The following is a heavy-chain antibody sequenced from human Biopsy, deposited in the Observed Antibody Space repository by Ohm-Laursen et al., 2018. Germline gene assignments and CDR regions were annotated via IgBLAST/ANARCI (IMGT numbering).Heavy chain of an antibody. V-gene: IGHV3-48*01. D-gene: IGHD2-8*01. CDR3: AREQLMVFAMDV. J-gene: IGHJ6*02. Sequence: SLRLSCTAAGFRLSGYHMNWVRQAPGKGLQWLAYIKSDRTTIYYADSVKGRFTISRDNAKNSLFLQMNSLRAEDTASYYCAREQLMVFAMDVWGQGTTVTVSS. CDR1: GFRLSGYH. CDR2: IKSDRTTI.